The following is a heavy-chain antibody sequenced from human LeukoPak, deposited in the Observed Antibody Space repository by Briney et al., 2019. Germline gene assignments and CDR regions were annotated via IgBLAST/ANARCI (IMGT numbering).Heavy chain of an antibody. CDR1: GFTFSDYY. Sequence: PGGSLRLSCAASGFTFSDYYMSWIRQAPGKGLEWVSYISSSGSTIYYADSVEGRSTISRDNAKNSLYLQMNSLRAEDTAIYYCARGLPATLLDYWGQGTLVTVSS. CDR2: ISSSGSTI. D-gene: IGHD2-2*01. J-gene: IGHJ4*02. V-gene: IGHV3-11*01. CDR3: ARGLPATLLDY.